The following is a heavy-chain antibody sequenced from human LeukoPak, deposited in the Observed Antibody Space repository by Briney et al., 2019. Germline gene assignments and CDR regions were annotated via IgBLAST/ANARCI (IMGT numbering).Heavy chain of an antibody. D-gene: IGHD3-16*01. J-gene: IGHJ5*01. Sequence: PGGPLRLSCAVSGFTFSDYYMSWLRQAPGKGLEWVSYISSGGSTISHADSVKGRLTISRDNSRNTLYLQMNSVRLEDTAIYYCVKGGSISHNWFDSWGQGTLVTVSS. CDR1: GFTFSDYY. CDR3: VKGGSISHNWFDS. CDR2: ISSGGSTI. V-gene: IGHV3-11*04.